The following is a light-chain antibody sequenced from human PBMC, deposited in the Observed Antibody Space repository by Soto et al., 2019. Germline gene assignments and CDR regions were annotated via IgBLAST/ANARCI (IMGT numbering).Light chain of an antibody. Sequence: DIQMTQSPSSLSASVGDRVTITCQASQDISNYLNWYQQKPGKAPKLLIYDASNLETGGPSRFSGSGSRTDFTFTISSLQPEDIATYYCQQYDNLPWTFGQGTKVEIK. V-gene: IGKV1-33*01. CDR1: QDISNY. J-gene: IGKJ1*01. CDR2: DAS. CDR3: QQYDNLPWT.